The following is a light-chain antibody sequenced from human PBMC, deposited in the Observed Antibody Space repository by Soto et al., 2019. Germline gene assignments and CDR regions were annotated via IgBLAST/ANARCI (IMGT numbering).Light chain of an antibody. CDR2: EVT. J-gene: IGLJ3*02. CDR1: SSDVGGYNY. Sequence: QSALTQPPSASGSPGQSVTISCTGTSSDVGGYNYVSWYQQHPGKAPKLMIYEVTKRPSGVPDRFSGSKSGNTASLTVSGLQAEDEADYYCSSYGGSNIHGVFGGGTKLTVL. V-gene: IGLV2-8*01. CDR3: SSYGGSNIHGV.